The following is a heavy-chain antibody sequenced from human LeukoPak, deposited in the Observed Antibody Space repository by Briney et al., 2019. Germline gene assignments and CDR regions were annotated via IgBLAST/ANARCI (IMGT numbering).Heavy chain of an antibody. CDR1: GFTFSDYY. Sequence: GGSLRLSCAASGFTFSDYYMSWIRQAPGKGLEWVSGINWNGGSTGYADSVKGRFTISRDNAKNSLYLQMNSLRAEDTALYYCARAGYCSSTSCYDCYYYYMDVWGKGTTVTVSS. CDR2: INWNGGST. J-gene: IGHJ6*03. CDR3: ARAGYCSSTSCYDCYYYYMDV. V-gene: IGHV3-20*04. D-gene: IGHD2-2*01.